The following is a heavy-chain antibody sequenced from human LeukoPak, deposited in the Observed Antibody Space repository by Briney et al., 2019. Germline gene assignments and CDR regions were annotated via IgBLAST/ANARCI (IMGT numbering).Heavy chain of an antibody. D-gene: IGHD5-12*01. Sequence: GGSLRLSCAASGFTFSSYAMSWVRQAQGKGLEWVSAISGSGGSTYYADSVKGRFTISRDNSKNTLYLQMNSLRAEDTAVYYCAKDDGYSGYDSGDYWGQGTLVTVSS. CDR3: AKDDGYSGYDSGDY. CDR2: ISGSGGST. V-gene: IGHV3-23*01. J-gene: IGHJ4*02. CDR1: GFTFSSYA.